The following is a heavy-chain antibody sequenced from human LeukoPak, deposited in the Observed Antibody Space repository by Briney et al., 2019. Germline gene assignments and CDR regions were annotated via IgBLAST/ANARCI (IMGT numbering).Heavy chain of an antibody. V-gene: IGHV1-24*01. J-gene: IGHJ4*02. CDR2: FDPEDGET. D-gene: IGHD2-15*01. Sequence: ASVKVSCKVSGYTLTGLSMHWVRQAPGKGLEWMGGFDPEDGETIYAQKLQGRVTMTTDTSTSTAYMELRSLRSDDTAVYYCARVLGWYFDYWGQGTLVTVSS. CDR3: ARVLGWYFDY. CDR1: GYTLTGLS.